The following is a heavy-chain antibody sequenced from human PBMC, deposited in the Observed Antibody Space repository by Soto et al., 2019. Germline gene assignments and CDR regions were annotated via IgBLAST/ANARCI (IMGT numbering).Heavy chain of an antibody. D-gene: IGHD5-18*01. Sequence: EVQLLESGGGLVQPGGSLRLSCAASGFTFSSYAMSWVRQAPGKGLEWVSAISGSGGRTYYADSVKGRYTISRDNSKISLYLQMNSLRAEDTAVYYCAKDRGYSYGTPEYWGQGTLVTVSS. V-gene: IGHV3-23*01. CDR3: AKDRGYSYGTPEY. J-gene: IGHJ1*01. CDR2: ISGSGGRT. CDR1: GFTFSSYA.